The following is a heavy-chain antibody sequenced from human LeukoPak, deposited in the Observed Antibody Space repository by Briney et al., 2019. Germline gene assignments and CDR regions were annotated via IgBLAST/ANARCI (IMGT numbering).Heavy chain of an antibody. CDR3: ARGVSMIVVVIHDWYFDL. V-gene: IGHV4-39*01. CDR2: IYYSVRT. D-gene: IGHD3-22*01. CDR1: GGSISSSSYY. J-gene: IGHJ2*01. Sequence: SETLSLTCTVSGGSISSSSYYWGWIRQPPGKGLEWIGNIYYSVRTYYNPSLKSRVTISVDTSKNQFSLKLSSVTATDTAVYYCARGVSMIVVVIHDWYFDLWGRGTLVTVSS.